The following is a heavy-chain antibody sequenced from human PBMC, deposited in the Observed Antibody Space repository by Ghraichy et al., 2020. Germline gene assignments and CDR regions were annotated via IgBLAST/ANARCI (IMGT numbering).Heavy chain of an antibody. D-gene: IGHD3-10*01. V-gene: IGHV4-59*01. Sequence: SETLSLTCTVSGGSINSDYWSWIRQPPGKGLEQIGYIHHSGTTSYNPSLQSRVTISVDTSKNQFSLNLRSVTAADTAVYYCARLGGSGTNPPYDKWGQGILVTVSS. CDR1: GGSINSDY. CDR2: IHHSGTT. CDR3: ARLGGSGTNPPYDK. J-gene: IGHJ4*02.